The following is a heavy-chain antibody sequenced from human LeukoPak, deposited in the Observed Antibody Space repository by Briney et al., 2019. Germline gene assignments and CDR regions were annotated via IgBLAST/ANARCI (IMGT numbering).Heavy chain of an antibody. Sequence: SETLSLTCAVYGESLRGYYWSWIRQSPGRGLEWIGEINHGGGTNYNPSLKSRVTISVDVSKDQFSLQLSSVTAADTAVYYCARHSVFGVVFGYWGQGTLVTVSS. CDR3: ARHSVFGVVFGY. V-gene: IGHV4-34*01. CDR1: GESLRGYY. J-gene: IGHJ4*02. CDR2: INHGGGT. D-gene: IGHD3-3*01.